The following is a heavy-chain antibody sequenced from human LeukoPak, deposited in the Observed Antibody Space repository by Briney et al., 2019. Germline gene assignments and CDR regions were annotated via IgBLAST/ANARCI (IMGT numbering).Heavy chain of an antibody. CDR3: ARVPIMIFGLNYHYMDV. Sequence: SETLSLTCTVSGGSISSYYWSWIRQPPGKGLEWIGYIYTCGSTNYNPSLKSRVTISVDTSKNQFSLKLRSVTAADTAMFYCARVPIMIFGLNYHYMDVWGRGTTVIVSS. CDR2: IYTCGST. J-gene: IGHJ6*03. CDR1: GGSISSYY. V-gene: IGHV4-4*09. D-gene: IGHD3/OR15-3a*01.